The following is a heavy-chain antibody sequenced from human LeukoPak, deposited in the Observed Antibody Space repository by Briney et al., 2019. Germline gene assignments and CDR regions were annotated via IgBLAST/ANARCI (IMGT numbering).Heavy chain of an antibody. CDR1: GFTFSSYA. Sequence: GGSLRLSCAASGFTFSSYAMSWVRQAPGKRLGWVSAISGSGGSTYYADSVKGRFTISRDNSKNTLYLQMNSLRAEDTAVYYCAKELYSGYDWTFDYWGQGTLLTVSS. CDR2: ISGSGGST. J-gene: IGHJ4*02. D-gene: IGHD5-12*01. CDR3: AKELYSGYDWTFDY. V-gene: IGHV3-23*01.